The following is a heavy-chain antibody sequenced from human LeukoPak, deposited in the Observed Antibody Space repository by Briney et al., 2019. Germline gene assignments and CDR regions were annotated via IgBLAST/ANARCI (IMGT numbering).Heavy chain of an antibody. Sequence: GSSVKVSCKASGGTFSSYAISWVRQAPGQGLEWMGGIIPIFGTANYAQKFKGRVTITADESTSTAYMELSSLRSEDTAVYYCARQGSGSYYLDYWGQGTLVTVSS. CDR1: GGTFSSYA. D-gene: IGHD3-10*01. CDR3: ARQGSGSYYLDY. V-gene: IGHV1-69*01. J-gene: IGHJ4*02. CDR2: IIPIFGTA.